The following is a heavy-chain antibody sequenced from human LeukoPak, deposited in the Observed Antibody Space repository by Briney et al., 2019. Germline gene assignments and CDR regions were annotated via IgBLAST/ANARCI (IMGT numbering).Heavy chain of an antibody. CDR2: VYYDGIN. J-gene: IGHJ1*01. CDR3: ARISRWGRY. CDR1: GGSINNTLFY. V-gene: IGHV4-39*07. Sequence: SETLSLTCTVSGGSINNTLFYWGWIRQPPGKGLEWIGTVYYDGINYSSPSLKSRVAISVATSKHQFSLRLSSVTAADTAVYYCARISRWGRYWGQGILVSVSS. D-gene: IGHD3-16*01.